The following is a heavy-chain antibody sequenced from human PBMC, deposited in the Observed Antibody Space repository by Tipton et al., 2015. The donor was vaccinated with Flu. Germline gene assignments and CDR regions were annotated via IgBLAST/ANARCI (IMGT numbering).Heavy chain of an antibody. CDR2: IYYSGST. Sequence: TLSLTCTVSGGSISSYYWSWIRQPPGKGLEWIGYIYYSGSTNYNPSLKSRVTISVDTSKNQFSLKLSSVTAADTAVYYCARLMVAGTDYYYGMDVWGQGTTVTASS. CDR3: ARLMVAGTDYYYGMDV. D-gene: IGHD6-19*01. J-gene: IGHJ6*02. CDR1: GGSISSYY. V-gene: IGHV4-59*08.